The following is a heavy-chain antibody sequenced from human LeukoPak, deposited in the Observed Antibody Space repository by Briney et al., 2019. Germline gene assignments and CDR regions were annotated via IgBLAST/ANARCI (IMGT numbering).Heavy chain of an antibody. D-gene: IGHD5-12*01. CDR2: INVYNGNT. V-gene: IGHV1-18*01. Sequence: ASVKVSCKASGYTFTSYGISWVRQAPGQGLEWMGWINVYNGNTKYAQKLQGRVTMTTDTSTSTAYMELRSLRSDDTAVYYCARGSRNSDYESQFDCWGQGTLVTVSS. J-gene: IGHJ4*02. CDR3: ARGSRNSDYESQFDC. CDR1: GYTFTSYG.